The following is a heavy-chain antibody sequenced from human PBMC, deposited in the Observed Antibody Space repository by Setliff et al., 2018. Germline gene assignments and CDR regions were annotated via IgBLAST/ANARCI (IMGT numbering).Heavy chain of an antibody. CDR3: AKDPRDTYYNFGY. Sequence: GGSLRLSCSASGFTFSSYEMSWVRQAPGKGLEWLSYIHSRGSPKYYADSVKGRFTISRDNARNSLYLQLNSLRAEDTAVYYCAKDPRDTYYNFGYWGQGTLVTVSS. D-gene: IGHD3-3*01. J-gene: IGHJ4*02. CDR1: GFTFSSYE. V-gene: IGHV3-48*03. CDR2: IHSRGSPK.